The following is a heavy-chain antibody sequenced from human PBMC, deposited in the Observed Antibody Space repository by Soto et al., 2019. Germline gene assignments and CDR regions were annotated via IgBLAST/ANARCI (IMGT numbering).Heavy chain of an antibody. Sequence: QVQLVESGGGVVQPGRSLRLSCAASGFTFSSYAMHWVRQAPGKGLEWVAVISYDGSNKYYADSVKGRFTISRDNSKNTLYLQMNSLRAEDTAVYYCAKPGVYSSSWYPLDYWGQGTLVTLSS. CDR2: ISYDGSNK. J-gene: IGHJ4*02. D-gene: IGHD6-13*01. CDR1: GFTFSSYA. CDR3: AKPGVYSSSWYPLDY. V-gene: IGHV3-30-3*02.